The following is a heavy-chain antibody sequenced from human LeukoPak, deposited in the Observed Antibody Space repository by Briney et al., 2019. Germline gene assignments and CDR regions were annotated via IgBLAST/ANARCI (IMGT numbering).Heavy chain of an antibody. CDR1: GGSISSGGYY. CDR3: ARGTARYCSSTSCPLGFDP. D-gene: IGHD2-2*01. V-gene: IGHV4-31*03. Sequence: SQTLSLTCTVSGGSISSGGYYWSWIRQHPGKGLEWIGYIYYSGSTYYNPSLKSRVTISVDTSKNQFSLKLSSVTAADTAVYYCARGTARYCSSTSCPLGFDPWGQGTPVTASS. J-gene: IGHJ5*02. CDR2: IYYSGST.